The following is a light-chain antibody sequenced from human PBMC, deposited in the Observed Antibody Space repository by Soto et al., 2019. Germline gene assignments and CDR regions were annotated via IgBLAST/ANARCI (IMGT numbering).Light chain of an antibody. CDR1: SSNIGSNH. CDR3: SARDDILSGVV. J-gene: IGLJ2*01. V-gene: IGLV1-47*01. Sequence: QSVLTQPPSASGTPGQRVTISCSGSSSNIGSNHVYWYQQFPEMAPKLLMYRSDQRPTGVSDRFSGSKSGTSASLAISGLRSDDEADYYCSARDDILSGVVFGGGTKLTVL. CDR2: RSD.